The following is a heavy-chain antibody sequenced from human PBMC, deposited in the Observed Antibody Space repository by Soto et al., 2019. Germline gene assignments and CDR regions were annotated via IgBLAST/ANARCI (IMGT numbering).Heavy chain of an antibody. Sequence: GGSLRLSCAASGFTFSTYTMSWVRQAPGEGLEWVSAIIGSAYTAYYADSVKGRFTISRDNSKHTLYLQMNSLRAEDTAVYYCAKPIHYDILTGYYRESEAEYFQHWGQGTLVTVSS. CDR1: GFTFSTYT. D-gene: IGHD3-9*01. V-gene: IGHV3-23*01. J-gene: IGHJ1*01. CDR2: IIGSAYTA. CDR3: AKPIHYDILTGYYRESEAEYFQH.